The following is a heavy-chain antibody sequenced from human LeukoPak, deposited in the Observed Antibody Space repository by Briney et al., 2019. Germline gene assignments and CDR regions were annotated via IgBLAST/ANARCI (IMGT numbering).Heavy chain of an antibody. J-gene: IGHJ4*02. Sequence: ASVKVSCKASGYTFTGYYMHWVRQAPGQGLEWMGWINPNSGGTNYAQKFQGRVTMTRDTSISTAYMELSRLRSDDTAVYYCARGRRSGGSSQLRRAFDYWGQGTLVTVSS. V-gene: IGHV1-2*02. D-gene: IGHD1-26*01. CDR2: INPNSGGT. CDR1: GYTFTGYY. CDR3: ARGRRSGGSSQLRRAFDY.